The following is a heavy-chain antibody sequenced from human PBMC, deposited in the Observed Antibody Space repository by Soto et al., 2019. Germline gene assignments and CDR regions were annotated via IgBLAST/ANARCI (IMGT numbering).Heavy chain of an antibody. J-gene: IGHJ5*02. Sequence: QVQLVQSGAEVKKPGASVKVSCKASGCSFRTYGITWVRQAPGQGLEWMGRIIAYNGNINYAQKFQGRVTITTDKFTGTAYMGLTRLGADYTAVYYCAGDPDSYSNDSHDAFDPWGQGTLVTVSS. V-gene: IGHV1-18*01. CDR3: AGDPDSYSNDSHDAFDP. D-gene: IGHD3-10*01. CDR2: IIAYNGNI. CDR1: GCSFRTYG.